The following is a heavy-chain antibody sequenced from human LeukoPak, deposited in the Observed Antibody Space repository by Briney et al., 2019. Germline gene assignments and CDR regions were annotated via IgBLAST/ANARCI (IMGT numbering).Heavy chain of an antibody. CDR3: AKAKTAVVDDAFNI. J-gene: IGHJ3*02. Sequence: GGSLRLSCAASGVTFSSCAMTWVRQAPGKGLEWVSTVSGSGGSTFYADSVKGRFTISRDNSKNTLYLHLSSLRAEDTAIYYCAKAKTAVVDDAFNIWGQGTMVTVSS. D-gene: IGHD6-13*01. V-gene: IGHV3-23*01. CDR1: GVTFSSCA. CDR2: VSGSGGST.